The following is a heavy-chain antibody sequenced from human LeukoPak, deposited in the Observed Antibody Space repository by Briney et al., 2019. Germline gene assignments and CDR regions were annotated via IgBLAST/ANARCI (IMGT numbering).Heavy chain of an antibody. J-gene: IGHJ4*02. D-gene: IGHD6-13*01. CDR3: ARGAAAGQDY. V-gene: IGHV3-21*01. CDR2: LSSSSSYI. CDR1: VFTFSSYI. Sequence: PGGSLRLSCAASVFTFSSYIMNWVRHAPGKGLEWVSSLSSSSSYIYYADSVKRRFTISRDNAKNSLYLQMNSLRAEDTAVYYCARGAAAGQDYWGQGTPVTVSS.